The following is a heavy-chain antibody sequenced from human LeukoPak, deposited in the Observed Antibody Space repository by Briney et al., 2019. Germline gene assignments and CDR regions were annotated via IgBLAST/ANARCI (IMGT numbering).Heavy chain of an antibody. CDR2: IYYSGST. Sequence: SETLSLTCTVSGGSISSYSWRWIRQPPGKGLEWIGYIYYSGSTNYNPSLKSRVTISVDTSKNQFSLKLSSVTAADTAVYYCAREYGDYGLGPLGYNWFDPWGQGTLVTVSS. CDR1: GGSISSYS. J-gene: IGHJ5*02. D-gene: IGHD4-17*01. CDR3: AREYGDYGLGPLGYNWFDP. V-gene: IGHV4-59*01.